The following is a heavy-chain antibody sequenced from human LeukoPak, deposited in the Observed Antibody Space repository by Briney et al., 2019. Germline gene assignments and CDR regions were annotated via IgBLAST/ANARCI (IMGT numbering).Heavy chain of an antibody. J-gene: IGHJ4*02. CDR1: GFTFSNSA. V-gene: IGHV3-23*01. CDR3: ARKVDCSGAGCYSYLDY. Sequence: PGVSLRLSCAASGFTFSNSAMNWVRQTPGKGLEWVSATNDNGGDTYYADSVKGRFTISRDNSKNTLYLQMNSLRGEDTAVYYCARKVDCSGAGCYSYLDYWGQGALVTVSS. D-gene: IGHD2-15*01. CDR2: TNDNGGDT.